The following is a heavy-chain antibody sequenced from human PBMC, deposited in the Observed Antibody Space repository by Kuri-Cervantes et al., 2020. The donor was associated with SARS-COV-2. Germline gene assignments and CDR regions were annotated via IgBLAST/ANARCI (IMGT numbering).Heavy chain of an antibody. CDR2: VSYNGAT. D-gene: IGHD3/OR15-3a*01. CDR1: GDSITNYY. V-gene: IGHV4-59*01. J-gene: IGHJ4*02. CDR3: SGRVDFSSVDY. Sequence: SETLSLTCPVSGDSITNYYLTWIRRPPGKGLEWIGYVSYNGATAYNPSLKSRVTMSLDTSKNQFSLRLSSVTAADTAVYYCSGRVDFSSVDYWGQGTLVTVSS.